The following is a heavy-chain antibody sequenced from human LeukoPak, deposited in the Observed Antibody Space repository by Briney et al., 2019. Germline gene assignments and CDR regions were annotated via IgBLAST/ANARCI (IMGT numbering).Heavy chain of an antibody. D-gene: IGHD3-16*01. CDR2: IRYDGNNK. J-gene: IGHJ3*02. CDR3: AKDSVYGGWGNAFDI. CDR1: GFTFSSYG. V-gene: IGHV3-30*02. Sequence: PGGSLRLSCAASGFTFSSYGMHWVRQAPGKGLEWVAFIRYDGNNKYYADSVKGRFTISRDNSKNTLYLQMNSLKPEDTAVYYCAKDSVYGGWGNAFDIWGQGTMVTVSS.